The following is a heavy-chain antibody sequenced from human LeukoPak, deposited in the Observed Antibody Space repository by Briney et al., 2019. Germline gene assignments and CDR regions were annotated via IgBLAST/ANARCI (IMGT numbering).Heavy chain of an antibody. CDR2: MNPNSGNT. CDR3: ARATHYDILTGYYPSRYYYYYYMDV. J-gene: IGHJ6*03. CDR1: GYTFTSYG. D-gene: IGHD3-9*01. Sequence: ASVKVSCKASGYTFTSYGINWVRQATGQGREWMGWMNPNSGNTGYAQKFQGRVTMTRNTSISTAYMELSSLRSEDTAVYYCARATHYDILTGYYPSRYYYYYYMDVWGKGTTVTISS. V-gene: IGHV1-8*02.